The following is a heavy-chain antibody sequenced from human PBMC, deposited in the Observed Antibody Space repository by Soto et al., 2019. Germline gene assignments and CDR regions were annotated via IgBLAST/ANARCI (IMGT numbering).Heavy chain of an antibody. V-gene: IGHV2-26*01. D-gene: IGHD3-10*01. Sequence: SGPTLVNPTETLTLTCTVSGFSLSNARMSVSWIRQPPGKALEWLAHIFSNDAKSYSASLKNRLTISKDTSKSQVVLTMTKMDPVDTATYYCARIRGWGWLGPNDYWGQGTLVPVSS. CDR1: GFSLSNARMS. CDR2: IFSNDAK. CDR3: ARIRGWGWLGPNDY. J-gene: IGHJ4*02.